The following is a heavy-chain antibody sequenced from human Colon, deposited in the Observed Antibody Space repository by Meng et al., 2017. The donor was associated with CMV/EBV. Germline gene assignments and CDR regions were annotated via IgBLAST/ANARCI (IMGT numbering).Heavy chain of an antibody. CDR1: GFIFHDFI. J-gene: IGHJ5*01. CDR3: AKERYGTRWISFDS. CDR2: INKRGDTT. D-gene: IGHD3-9*01. Sequence: SGFIFHDFILHWVRQAPGKGLEWVSLINKRGDTTFYAESVQGRFTISRDNSKNSLYLQMNSLGSEDTAFYYCAKERYGTRWISFDSWGRGTLVTVSS. V-gene: IGHV3-43*01.